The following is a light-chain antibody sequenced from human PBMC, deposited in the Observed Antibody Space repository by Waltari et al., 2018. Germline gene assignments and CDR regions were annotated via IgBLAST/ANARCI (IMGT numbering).Light chain of an antibody. V-gene: IGKV3-20*01. CDR2: GTF. CDR3: QQYDISPLT. CDR1: QTIRTTY. J-gene: IGKJ4*01. Sequence: EIVLTQSPGTLSLSPGEGATLSCRTSQTIRTTYLAWHQQKPGQAPTLLIYGTFSRATGIPDRFTGSGSGTDFSLTISSLEAEDFATYYCQQYDISPLTFGGGTKVEIK.